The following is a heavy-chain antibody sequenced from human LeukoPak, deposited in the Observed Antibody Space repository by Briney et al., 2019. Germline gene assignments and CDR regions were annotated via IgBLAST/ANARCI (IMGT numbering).Heavy chain of an antibody. Sequence: PGGSLRLSCAASGFTFSSYAMHWVRQAPGKGLEWVAVISYDGSYKDYADSVKGRFTISRDNSKNTLFLQMNSLRAEDTAVYYCARDPRGSSSGYWGQGTLVTVSS. J-gene: IGHJ4*02. CDR1: GFTFSSYA. CDR3: ARDPRGSSSGY. CDR2: ISYDGSYK. V-gene: IGHV3-30*04. D-gene: IGHD6-13*01.